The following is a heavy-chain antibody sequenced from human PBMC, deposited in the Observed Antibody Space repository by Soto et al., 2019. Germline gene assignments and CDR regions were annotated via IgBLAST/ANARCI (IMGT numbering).Heavy chain of an antibody. V-gene: IGHV3-15*07. CDR2: IKSKTDGGKT. Sequence: EVQLVESGGGLVKPGGSLRLSCAASGFTFSNAWMNWVRQAPGKGLEWVGRIKSKTDGGKTDYAAPVKGRFTISRDDSKNTLYLQMNSLKTEDTAVYYCTTGLTGAPDYWGQGTLVTVSS. CDR3: TTGLTGAPDY. D-gene: IGHD3-10*01. CDR1: GFTFSNAW. J-gene: IGHJ4*02.